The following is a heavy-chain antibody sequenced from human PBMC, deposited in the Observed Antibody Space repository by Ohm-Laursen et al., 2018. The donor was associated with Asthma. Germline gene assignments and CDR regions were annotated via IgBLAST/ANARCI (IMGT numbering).Heavy chain of an antibody. J-gene: IGHJ1*01. Sequence: SLRLSCSASGFAFSNIWMTWVRQSPGGGLEWVASISTASSFIYYADSVRGRFTTSRDNARNSVYLQMNSLRAEDTALYYCARIGPEWELPGREYSLHHWGQGTQVTVSS. CDR2: ISTASSFI. V-gene: IGHV3-21*01. CDR3: ARIGPEWELPGREYSLHH. CDR1: GFAFSNIW. D-gene: IGHD1-26*01.